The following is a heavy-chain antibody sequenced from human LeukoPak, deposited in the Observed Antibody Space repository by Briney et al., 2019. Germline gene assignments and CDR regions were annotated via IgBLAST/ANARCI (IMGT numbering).Heavy chain of an antibody. CDR1: GGSISSGGYY. Sequence: SETLSLTCTVSGGSISSGGYYWSWIRQHPGKGLEWIGYIYYSGSTYYNPSLKSRVTISVDTSKNQFSLKLSSVTAADTAVYYCARDIGVDYGGNYFDCWGQGTLVTVSS. J-gene: IGHJ4*02. D-gene: IGHD4-23*01. V-gene: IGHV4-31*03. CDR3: ARDIGVDYGGNYFDC. CDR2: IYYSGST.